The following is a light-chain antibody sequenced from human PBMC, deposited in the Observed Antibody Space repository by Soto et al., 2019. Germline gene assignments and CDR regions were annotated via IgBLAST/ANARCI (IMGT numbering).Light chain of an antibody. J-gene: IGKJ3*01. CDR2: GAS. Sequence: EIVLTQSPGTLSLSQGERATLSCKASQSVDSRFLAWYQQKRSQAPRRLIYGASSRAFGIPDRFSGSGSGTDFTLTIIRLEPEDCSVYYCQLYDNSPPRLTFGPGTKVDIQ. CDR3: QLYDNSPPRLT. V-gene: IGKV3-20*01. CDR1: QSVDSRF.